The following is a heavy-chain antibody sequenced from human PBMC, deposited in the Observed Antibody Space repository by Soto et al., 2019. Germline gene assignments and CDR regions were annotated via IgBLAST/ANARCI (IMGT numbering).Heavy chain of an antibody. J-gene: IGHJ4*02. V-gene: IGHV4-59*01. Sequence: SETLSLTCTVSGGSISSYYWSWIRQPPGKGLEWIGYIYYSGSTNYNPSLKSRVTISVDTSKNQFSLKLSSVTAADTAVYYCGKGDYPSFDYWGQGPLVTVSS. CDR3: GKGDYPSFDY. CDR1: GGSISSYY. CDR2: IYYSGST. D-gene: IGHD4-17*01.